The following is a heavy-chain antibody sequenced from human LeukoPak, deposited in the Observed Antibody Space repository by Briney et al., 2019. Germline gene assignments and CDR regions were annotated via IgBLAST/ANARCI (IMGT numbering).Heavy chain of an antibody. Sequence: SETLSLTCTVSGGSISSGSYYWSWIRQPAGKGLEWIGRIYTSASTNYNPSLKSRVTISVDTSKNQFSLKLSSVTAADTAVYYCARTVAIAAAGFDYWGQGTLVTVSS. D-gene: IGHD6-13*01. CDR1: GGSISSGSYY. J-gene: IGHJ4*02. V-gene: IGHV4-61*02. CDR2: IYTSAST. CDR3: ARTVAIAAAGFDY.